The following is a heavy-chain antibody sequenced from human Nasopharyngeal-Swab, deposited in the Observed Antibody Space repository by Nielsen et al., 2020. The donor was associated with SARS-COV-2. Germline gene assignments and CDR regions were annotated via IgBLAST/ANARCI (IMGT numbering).Heavy chain of an antibody. V-gene: IGHV3-48*03. CDR2: ISSSGSTV. Sequence: GESLKISCAASGFTFSSYEMNWVRQAPGKGLEWVSYISSSGSTVYYADSVKGRFTISRNNAKNSLYLQMNSLRAEDTAVYYCARVSPYGAPFDYWGQGTLVTVSS. CDR1: GFTFSSYE. J-gene: IGHJ4*02. CDR3: ARVSPYGAPFDY. D-gene: IGHD4-17*01.